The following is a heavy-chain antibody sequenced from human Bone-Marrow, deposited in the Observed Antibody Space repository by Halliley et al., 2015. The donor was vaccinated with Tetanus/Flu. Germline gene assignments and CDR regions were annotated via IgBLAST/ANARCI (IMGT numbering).Heavy chain of an antibody. CDR1: GGSINSRNW. V-gene: IGHV4-4*02. D-gene: IGHD3-22*01. CDR2: IYYSGNT. J-gene: IGHJ3*02. Sequence: TLSLTCVVSGGSINSRNWWSWVRQAPGKGLEWIGYIYYSGNTNSNPSLRSRVTVSVDTSKNHFSLKLSSVTAADTAVYYCARGGSYFESSVYYPYDAFHIWGQGTLVTVSS. CDR3: ARGGSYFESSVYYPYDAFHI.